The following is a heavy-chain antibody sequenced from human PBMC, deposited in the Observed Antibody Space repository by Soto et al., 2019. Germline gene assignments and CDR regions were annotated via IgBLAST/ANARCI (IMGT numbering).Heavy chain of an antibody. Sequence: QVQLQESGPGLVRPSQTLSLTRTVSGGSISSDHYHWTWIRQTPGKGLEWIGYIHYSGSVYYNPSLHSRVTMSVDTSKNLFSLKLSSVTAADTAVYFCVREDDGGDRDYYGLDVWGQGTTVTVSS. CDR2: IHYSGSV. V-gene: IGHV4-30-4*01. CDR1: GGSISSDHYH. D-gene: IGHD4-17*01. CDR3: VREDDGGDRDYYGLDV. J-gene: IGHJ6*02.